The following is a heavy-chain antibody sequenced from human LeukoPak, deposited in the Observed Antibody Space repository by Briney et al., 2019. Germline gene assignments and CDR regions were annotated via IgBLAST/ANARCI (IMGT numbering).Heavy chain of an antibody. CDR1: GGSISSSNW. Sequence: SGTLSLTCAVSGGSISSSNWWSWVRQPPGKGLEGIGEIYHSGSTNYNPSLKSRVTISVDKSKNQFSLKLSSVTAADTAVYYCAREGSLWGSNRYLDYWGQGTLVTVSS. CDR2: IYHSGST. D-gene: IGHD3-16*02. CDR3: AREGSLWGSNRYLDY. V-gene: IGHV4-4*02. J-gene: IGHJ4*02.